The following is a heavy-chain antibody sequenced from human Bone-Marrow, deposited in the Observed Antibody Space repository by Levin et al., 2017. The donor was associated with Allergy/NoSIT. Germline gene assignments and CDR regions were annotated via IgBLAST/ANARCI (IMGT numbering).Heavy chain of an antibody. CDR1: GFTFSSYG. V-gene: IGHV3-30*18. D-gene: IGHD2-21*02. J-gene: IGHJ4*02. Sequence: GESLKISCAASGFTFSSYGMHWVRQAPGKGLEWVAVISYDGSNKYYADSVKGRFTISRDSSKNTLYLQMNSLRAEDTAVYYCAKSVPPRVVTFDRNDYWGQGTLVTVSS. CDR2: ISYDGSNK. CDR3: AKSVPPRVVTFDRNDY.